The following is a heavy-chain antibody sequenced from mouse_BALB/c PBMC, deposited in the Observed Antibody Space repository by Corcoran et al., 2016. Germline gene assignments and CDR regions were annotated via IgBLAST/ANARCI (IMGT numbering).Heavy chain of an antibody. CDR2: INPYNGAT. V-gene: IGHV1-26*01. CDR1: GYSFTGYY. Sequence: EVQLQQSGPELVKPGASVKISCKASGYSFTGYYMHWVKQSHVKSLEWIGRINPYNGATSYNQNFKDKASLTVDKSSSTAYMELHSLTSEDSAVYYCAPSYGNWAWFAYWGQGTLVTVSA. D-gene: IGHD2-1*01. CDR3: APSYGNWAWFAY. J-gene: IGHJ3*01.